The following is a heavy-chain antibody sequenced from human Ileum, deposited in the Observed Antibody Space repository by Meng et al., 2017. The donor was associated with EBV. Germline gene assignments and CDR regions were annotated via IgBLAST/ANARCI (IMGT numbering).Heavy chain of an antibody. Sequence: QVQLQEPGHGLVKPSGTPSLTCDVSGVSISGNYWSWIRQPPVKGLEWIGFFYEGTTNYNPSLKSRVTIAAGPANNQISLRLSSVTSADTAVHYCAKGGQWDPLDSWGRGILVTVSS. D-gene: IGHD1-26*01. CDR2: FYEGTT. V-gene: IGHV4-59*01. CDR3: AKGGQWDPLDS. CDR1: GVSISGNY. J-gene: IGHJ4*02.